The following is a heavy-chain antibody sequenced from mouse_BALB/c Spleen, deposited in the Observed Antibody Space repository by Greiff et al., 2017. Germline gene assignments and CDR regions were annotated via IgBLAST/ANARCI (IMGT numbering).Heavy chain of an antibody. J-gene: IGHJ4*01. CDR3: ARSGDGSSYVYAMDY. D-gene: IGHD1-1*01. CDR1: GFTFSSFG. V-gene: IGHV5-17*02. Sequence: DVQLVESGGGLVQPGGSRKLSCAASGFTFSSFGMHWVRQAPEKGLEWVAYISSGSSTIYYADTVKGRFTISRDNPKNTLFLQMTSLRSEDTAMYYCARSGDGSSYVYAMDYWGQGTSVTVSS. CDR2: ISSGSSTI.